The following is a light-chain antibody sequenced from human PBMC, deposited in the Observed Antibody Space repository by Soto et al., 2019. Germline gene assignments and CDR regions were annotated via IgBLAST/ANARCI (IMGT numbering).Light chain of an antibody. Sequence: QSVLTQPASVSGSPGQSITISCTGTSSDVGSYNLVSWYQQLPGKAPQLMIYEVSKRPSGVSNRFSGSKSGNTASLTISGLQAEDEADYYCCSYARSTWGDVFGTGTKVTVL. CDR2: EVS. CDR3: CSYARSTWGDV. J-gene: IGLJ1*01. CDR1: SSDVGSYNL. V-gene: IGLV2-23*02.